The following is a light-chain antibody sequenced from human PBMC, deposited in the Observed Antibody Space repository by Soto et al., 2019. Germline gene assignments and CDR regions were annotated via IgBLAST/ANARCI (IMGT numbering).Light chain of an antibody. CDR2: EVT. J-gene: IGLJ3*02. Sequence: QSALTQPASVSGSPGHSITISCAVTIVDIGAYNHVSWYQQYPGKAPTLMIYEVTNRPSGVSSRFSGSKSGNTASLTISGLQAEDEGDYYCSSYTTSDTWVFGGGTKVTVL. CDR3: SSYTTSDTWV. V-gene: IGLV2-14*01. CDR1: IVDIGAYNH.